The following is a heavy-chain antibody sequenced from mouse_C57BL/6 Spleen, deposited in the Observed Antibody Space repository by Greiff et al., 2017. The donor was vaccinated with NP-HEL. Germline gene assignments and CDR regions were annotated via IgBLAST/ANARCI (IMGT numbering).Heavy chain of an antibody. Sequence: QVQLQQPGAELVKPGASVKLSCKASGYTFTSYWMHWVKQRPGQGLEWIGMIHPNSGSTNYNEKFKSKATLTVDKSSSTAYMQLSSLTSEDSAVYYCASMGGLPYYFDYWGQGTTLTVSS. CDR1: GYTFTSYW. V-gene: IGHV1-64*01. D-gene: IGHD2-2*01. CDR2: IHPNSGST. CDR3: ASMGGLPYYFDY. J-gene: IGHJ2*01.